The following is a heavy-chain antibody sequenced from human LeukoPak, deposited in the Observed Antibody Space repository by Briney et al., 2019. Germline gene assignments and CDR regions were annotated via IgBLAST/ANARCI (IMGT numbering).Heavy chain of an antibody. CDR3: ARVKRGYPDY. CDR1: GDSITSSAFS. Sequence: SETLSLTCTVSGDSITSSAFSWGWIRQAPGKGLEWIGNIFHGGNTHYNPSLKSRATISVDTSKNQFSPKLSSVTAADTAVYYCARVKRGYPDYWGQGTLVTVSS. V-gene: IGHV4-39*07. D-gene: IGHD3-22*01. CDR2: IFHGGNT. J-gene: IGHJ4*02.